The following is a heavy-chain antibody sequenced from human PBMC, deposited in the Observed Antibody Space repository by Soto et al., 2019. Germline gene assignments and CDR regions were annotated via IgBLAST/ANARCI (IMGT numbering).Heavy chain of an antibody. J-gene: IGHJ6*02. CDR2: IIPVFGTP. V-gene: IGHV1-69*12. CDR3: ARGDATKIVVTTYYAMDV. D-gene: IGHD3-22*01. CDR1: GGSLSNYG. Sequence: QVQLVQSGAEVKKPGSSVKVSCKASGGSLSNYGISWVRQAPGQGLEWMGAIIPVFGTPNYAQKFQDRVTITADESTTTDSMEVRSLTSEDTAVYYCARGDATKIVVTTYYAMDVWGQGTTVTVSS.